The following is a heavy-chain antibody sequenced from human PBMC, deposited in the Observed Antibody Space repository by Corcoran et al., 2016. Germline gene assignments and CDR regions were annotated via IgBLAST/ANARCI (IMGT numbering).Heavy chain of an antibody. V-gene: IGHV1-18*01. Sequence: QVQLVQSGAEVKKPGASVKVSCKASGYTFTSYGISWVRQAPGQGLEWMGWIRAYNGNTNYAQKLQGRVTMTTDTSTSTAYMELRSLRSDDTAVYYCAIEFLCGAGDCYRYNWFDPWGQGTLVTVSS. CDR3: AIEFLCGAGDCYRYNWFDP. J-gene: IGHJ5*02. CDR1: GYTFTSYG. CDR2: IRAYNGNT. D-gene: IGHD2-21*02.